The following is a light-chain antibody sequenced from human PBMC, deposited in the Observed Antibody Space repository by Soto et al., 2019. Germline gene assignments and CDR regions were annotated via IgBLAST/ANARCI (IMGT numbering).Light chain of an antibody. CDR3: THNTHRPRP. V-gene: IGKV2-30*01. CDR1: QSLVDRDGNTY. J-gene: IGKJ1*01. Sequence: EVAMTQSQLSLPVTLGQPASISCRSSQSLVDRDGNTYLNCFQQRPGQSPRRLIYKVSNRDSGVPDRFSGSGSGTDFTLKIIRVEAEDVVGYYCTHNTHRPRPFAQGTKVDI. CDR2: KVS.